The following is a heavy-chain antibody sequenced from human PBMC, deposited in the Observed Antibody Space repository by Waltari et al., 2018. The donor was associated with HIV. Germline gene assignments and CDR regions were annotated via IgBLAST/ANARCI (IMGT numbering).Heavy chain of an antibody. J-gene: IGHJ6*02. Sequence: EVYLVESGGNWVQPGGSVRLACVASGFNSNNFSMSWVRRVPGEGLDWVANIHPDGDIKSHADSVKGRFITSRDNTRNSLFLQMNSLRVEDTGLYYCVRTQVDPYYGMDVWGQGTTVTVSS. CDR3: VRTQVDPYYGMDV. V-gene: IGHV3-7*01. CDR1: GFNSNNFS. CDR2: IHPDGDIK. D-gene: IGHD3-9*01.